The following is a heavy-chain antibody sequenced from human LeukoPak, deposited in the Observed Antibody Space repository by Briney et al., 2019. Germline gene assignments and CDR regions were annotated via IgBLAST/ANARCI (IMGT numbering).Heavy chain of an antibody. Sequence: GGSLKLSCAASGFTFSNYWMLWVRQAPGKGLVWVSRINSDGSSTSYADSVKGRFTISRDNAKNTLYMQMNSLRAEDTAVYYCARGGSGANDYWGQGTLVTVSS. CDR3: ARGGSGANDY. D-gene: IGHD2-15*01. CDR1: GFTFSNYW. CDR2: INSDGSST. J-gene: IGHJ4*02. V-gene: IGHV3-74*01.